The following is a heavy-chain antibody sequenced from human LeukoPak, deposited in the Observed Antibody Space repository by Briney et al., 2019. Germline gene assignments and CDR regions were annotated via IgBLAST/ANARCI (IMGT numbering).Heavy chain of an antibody. D-gene: IGHD3-10*02. CDR2: INSDGSWT. CDR3: AKTGIDRRVFGELFDY. J-gene: IGHJ4*02. CDR1: GNYW. Sequence: PGGSLRLSCAASGNYWMHWVRQAPGKGLVWVSHINSDGSWTSYADSVKGRFTISKDNAKSTVYLQMNSLRAEDTAVYYCAKTGIDRRVFGELFDYWGQGTLVTVSS. V-gene: IGHV3-74*01.